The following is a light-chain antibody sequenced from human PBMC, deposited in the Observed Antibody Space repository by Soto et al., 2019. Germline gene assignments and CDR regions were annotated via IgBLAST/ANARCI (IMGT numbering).Light chain of an antibody. Sequence: EIVLTQSPGTLSLSPGEGAIISCRASQIISSTYLSWYQQKPGQAPRLLIHGASTRASGIPDRFSGSGSGTEFTLTISRLEPEDFAVYYCQQYGSSPQWTFGQGTKVEIK. CDR3: QQYGSSPQWT. CDR1: QIISSTY. CDR2: GAS. V-gene: IGKV3-20*01. J-gene: IGKJ1*01.